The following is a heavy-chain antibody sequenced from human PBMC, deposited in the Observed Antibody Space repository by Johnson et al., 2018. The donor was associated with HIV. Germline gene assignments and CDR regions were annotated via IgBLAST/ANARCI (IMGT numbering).Heavy chain of an antibody. V-gene: IGHV3-30*04. J-gene: IGHJ3*02. Sequence: QEKLVESGGGVVQPGRSLRLSCAASGFTFSSYAMHWVRQAPGKGLEWVAVISYDGSNKYYADSVKGRFTISRDNSKNTLYLQMNSLRAEDTAVYYCARDGAQQLARYAFDIWGQGTMVTVAS. D-gene: IGHD6-13*01. CDR1: GFTFSSYA. CDR2: ISYDGSNK. CDR3: ARDGAQQLARYAFDI.